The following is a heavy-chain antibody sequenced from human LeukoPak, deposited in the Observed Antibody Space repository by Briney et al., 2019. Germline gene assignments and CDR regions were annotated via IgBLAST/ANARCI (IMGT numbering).Heavy chain of an antibody. J-gene: IGHJ4*02. CDR1: GFTFSSYG. CDR3: ARDSRGWYPLEAGYFDY. Sequence: GRSLRLSCAASGFTFSSYGMHWVRQAPGKGLEWVAVISYDGSNKYYADSVKGRFTISRDNSKNTLYLQMNSLRAEDTAVYYCARDSRGWYPLEAGYFDYWGQGTLVTVSS. V-gene: IGHV3-30*03. CDR2: ISYDGSNK. D-gene: IGHD6-19*01.